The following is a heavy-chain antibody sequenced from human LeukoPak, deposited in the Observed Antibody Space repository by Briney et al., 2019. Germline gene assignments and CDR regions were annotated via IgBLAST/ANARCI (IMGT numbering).Heavy chain of an antibody. CDR1: GFTFSFYA. V-gene: IGHV3-23*01. Sequence: PGGSLRLSCAASGFTFSFYAMSWVRQAPGKGLEWVSFSGSGGGTYYADSVKGRFTISRDNSKNTLYLQMNSLRAEDTAVYYCATQRLDPAVRRGYYFDYWGQGTVVTVSS. D-gene: IGHD3-10*01. J-gene: IGHJ4*02. CDR3: ATQRLDPAVRRGYYFDY. CDR2: SGSGGGT.